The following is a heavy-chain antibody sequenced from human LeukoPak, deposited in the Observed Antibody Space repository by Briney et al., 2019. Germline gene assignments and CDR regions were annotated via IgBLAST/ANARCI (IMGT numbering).Heavy chain of an antibody. CDR3: ARGLRKTGDTPPPHGY. CDR2: INHSGST. V-gene: IGHV4-34*01. D-gene: IGHD4-17*01. CDR1: GGSFSGYY. Sequence: SETLSLTCAVYGGSFSGYYWSWIRQPPGKGLEWNGEINHSGSTNYNPSLKSRVTISVDTSKNQFSLKLSSVTAADTAVYYCARGLRKTGDTPPPHGYWGQGTLVTVSS. J-gene: IGHJ4*02.